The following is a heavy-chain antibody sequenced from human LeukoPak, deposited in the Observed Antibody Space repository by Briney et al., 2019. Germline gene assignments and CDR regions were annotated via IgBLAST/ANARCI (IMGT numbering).Heavy chain of an antibody. J-gene: IGHJ4*02. CDR2: LSGSGITT. V-gene: IGHV3-23*01. CDR1: GFTFSNSA. CDR3: AILMRGPTGYSGYGGEDY. Sequence: GGSLRLSCAASGFTFSNSAMSWVRQAPGKGLEWVSTLSGSGITTYYADSVKGRFAISRDNSKNTLYLQLNSLKAEDTAVYYCAILMRGPTGYSGYGGEDYWGQGTLVTVSS. D-gene: IGHD5-12*01.